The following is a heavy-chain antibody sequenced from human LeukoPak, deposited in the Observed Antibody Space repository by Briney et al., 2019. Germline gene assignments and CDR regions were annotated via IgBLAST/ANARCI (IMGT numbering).Heavy chain of an antibody. CDR3: AREGKYYYDSSGYYYPYFQH. Sequence: ASVKVSCKASGYTFTGYYMHWVRQAPGQGLEWMGWINPNSGGTNYAQKFQGRVTMTRDTSISTAYTELSGLRSDDTAVYYCAREGKYYYDSSGYYYPYFQHRGQGTLVTVSS. CDR1: GYTFTGYY. J-gene: IGHJ1*01. V-gene: IGHV1-2*02. D-gene: IGHD3-22*01. CDR2: INPNSGGT.